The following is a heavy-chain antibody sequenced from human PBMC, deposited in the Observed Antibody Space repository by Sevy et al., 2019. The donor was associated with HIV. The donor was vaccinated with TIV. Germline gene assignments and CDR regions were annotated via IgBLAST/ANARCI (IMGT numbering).Heavy chain of an antibody. CDR1: GFTFSSYS. J-gene: IGHJ4*02. CDR2: ISSSSSTI. Sequence: GGSLRLSCAASGFTFSSYSMNWVRQAPGKGLEWVSYISSSSSTIYYADPVKGRFTTSRDNAKNSLYLQMNSLRDEDTAVYYCARVHPDEHYFDYWGQGTLVTVSS. CDR3: ARVHPDEHYFDY. V-gene: IGHV3-48*02.